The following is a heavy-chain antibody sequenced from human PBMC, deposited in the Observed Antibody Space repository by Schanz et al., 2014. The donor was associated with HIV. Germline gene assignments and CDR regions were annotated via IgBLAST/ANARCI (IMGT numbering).Heavy chain of an antibody. CDR3: AREVVVGGKSYFDN. CDR1: GFTFSSYG. V-gene: IGHV3-7*01. J-gene: IGHJ4*02. Sequence: VQLVQSGGALVQPGRSVRLSCAASGFTFSSYGMHWVRQAPGKGLEWVADIRQDGGEINYVDSVKGRFTISRDNAKNSLYLQMNSVTTEDTAVYYCAREVVVGGKSYFDNWGQGTLVTVSS. CDR2: IRQDGGEI. D-gene: IGHD3-22*01.